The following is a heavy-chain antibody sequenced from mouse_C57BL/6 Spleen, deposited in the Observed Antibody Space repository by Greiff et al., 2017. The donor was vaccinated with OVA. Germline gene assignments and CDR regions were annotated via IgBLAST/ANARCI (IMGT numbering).Heavy chain of an antibody. Sequence: EVKLMESGPELVKPGASVKISCKASGYSFTDYNMNWVKQSNGKSLEWIGVINPNYGTTSYNQKFKGKATLTVDQSSSTAYMQLNSLTSEDSAVYYCARSAYDFWYFDVWGTGTTVTVSS. D-gene: IGHD2-4*01. J-gene: IGHJ1*03. V-gene: IGHV1-39*01. CDR2: INPNYGTT. CDR3: ARSAYDFWYFDV. CDR1: GYSFTDYN.